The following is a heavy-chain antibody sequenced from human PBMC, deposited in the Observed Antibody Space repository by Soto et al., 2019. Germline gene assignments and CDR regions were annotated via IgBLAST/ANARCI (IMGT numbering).Heavy chain of an antibody. CDR2: ISYDGSNK. CDR1: GFTFSSYG. Sequence: QVQLVESGGGVVQPGRSLRLSCAASGFTFSSYGMHWVRQAPGKGLEWVAVISYDGSNKYYADSVKGRFTISRDNSKNXXYLQMNSLRAEDTAVYYCAKEVGITIFGVAPQVDIWGQGTMVTVSS. J-gene: IGHJ3*02. CDR3: AKEVGITIFGVAPQVDI. V-gene: IGHV3-30*18. D-gene: IGHD3-3*01.